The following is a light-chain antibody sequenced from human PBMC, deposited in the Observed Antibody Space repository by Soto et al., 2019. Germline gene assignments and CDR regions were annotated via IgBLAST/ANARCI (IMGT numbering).Light chain of an antibody. V-gene: IGKV1-5*03. CDR1: QNIDTW. Sequence: DIQMTQSPSTLSASVGDRVTITCRASQNIDTWLAWYQQKPGKAPKLLIQKATSSESGVPLRFRGSGSGTAFTLTIRRLQPDELASYYCQQVKSHSTFGQGTKVEI. CDR3: QQVKSHST. J-gene: IGKJ1*01. CDR2: KAT.